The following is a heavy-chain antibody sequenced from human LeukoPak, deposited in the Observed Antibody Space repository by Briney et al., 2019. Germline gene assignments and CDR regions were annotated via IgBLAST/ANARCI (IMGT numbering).Heavy chain of an antibody. CDR1: GFTFYTYA. D-gene: IGHD5-18*01. CDR2: IGSGGTT. Sequence: GGSLRLSCAASGFTFYTYAMSWVRQAPGKGLEWVSAIGSGGTTYYADSVKGRFTISRDSSKNTVYLQMNSLRAEDTAICYCAKVSRPAGYSYGYVDYWGQGTLVTVSS. J-gene: IGHJ4*02. CDR3: AKVSRPAGYSYGYVDY. V-gene: IGHV3-23*01.